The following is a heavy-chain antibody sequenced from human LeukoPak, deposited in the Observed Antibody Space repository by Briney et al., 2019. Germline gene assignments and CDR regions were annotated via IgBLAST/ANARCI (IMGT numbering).Heavy chain of an antibody. CDR3: AKKATPNSGSYFN. D-gene: IGHD3-10*01. CDR1: GYTFTTCG. J-gene: IGHJ4*02. V-gene: IGHV1-18*04. Sequence: GASVKVSCKASGYTFTTCGISWVRQAPGQGLEWMGWISAYNGNTNYAQKLQGRVTMTTDTSTSTACMELRSLRSDDTAVYYCAKKATPNSGSYFNWGQGTLVTVSS. CDR2: ISAYNGNT.